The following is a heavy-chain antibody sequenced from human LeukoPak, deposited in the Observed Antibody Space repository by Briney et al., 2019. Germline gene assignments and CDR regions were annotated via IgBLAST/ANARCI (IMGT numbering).Heavy chain of an antibody. CDR2: INHSGST. Sequence: SETLSLTCAVYGGSFSGYYWSWIRQPPGKGLEWIGEINHSGSTNYNPSLKSRVTISVDTSKNQFSLMLSSVTAADTAVYYCARHLGALYYFDYWGQGTLVTVSS. D-gene: IGHD3-16*01. CDR3: ARHLGALYYFDY. CDR1: GGSFSGYY. J-gene: IGHJ4*02. V-gene: IGHV4-34*01.